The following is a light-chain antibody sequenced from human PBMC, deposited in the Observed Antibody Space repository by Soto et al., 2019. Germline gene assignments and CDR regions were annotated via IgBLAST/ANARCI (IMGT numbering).Light chain of an antibody. CDR1: QSVNTF. CDR2: DAS. CDR3: QQRFNWPGLT. Sequence: EIVLTQSPATLSLSPGERATLSCRASQSVNTFLAWYQQKPGQAPRLLISDASNRATGIPTRFSGSGSGTDFTLTISSLEPEDFAVYYCQQRFNWPGLTFGGGTKVDI. J-gene: IGKJ4*01. V-gene: IGKV3-11*01.